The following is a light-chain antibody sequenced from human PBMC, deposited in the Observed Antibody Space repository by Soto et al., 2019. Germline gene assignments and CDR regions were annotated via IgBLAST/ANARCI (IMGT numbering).Light chain of an antibody. Sequence: QSVLTQPPSVSGAPGQRVTISCTGSSSNIGAGYDVHWYQQLPGTAPKLLIYGNSNRPSGVPDRFSGSKSGTSASLAITGLQAEDEADYYCQSYDSSLPVVFGGGTKLTV. J-gene: IGLJ2*01. V-gene: IGLV1-40*01. CDR1: SSNIGAGYD. CDR2: GNS. CDR3: QSYDSSLPVV.